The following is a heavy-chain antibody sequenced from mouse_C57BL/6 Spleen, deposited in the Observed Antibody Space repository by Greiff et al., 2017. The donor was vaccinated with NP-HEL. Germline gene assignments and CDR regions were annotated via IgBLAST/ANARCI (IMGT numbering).Heavy chain of an antibody. CDR2: IDPSDSET. J-gene: IGHJ3*01. CDR3: ARNDYDVLWFAY. V-gene: IGHV1-52*01. Sequence: QVQLQQPGAELVRPGSSVKLSCKASGYTFTSYWMHWVKQRPIQGLEWIGNIDPSDSETHYNQKFKDKATLTVDKSSSTAYMQLSSLTSEDSAVYYCARNDYDVLWFAYWGQGTLVTVSA. CDR1: GYTFTSYW. D-gene: IGHD2-4*01.